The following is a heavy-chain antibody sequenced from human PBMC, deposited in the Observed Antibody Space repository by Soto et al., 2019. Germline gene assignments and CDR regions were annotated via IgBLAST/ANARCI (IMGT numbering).Heavy chain of an antibody. Sequence: VGSLRLSCAASGFTFSNYAMSWVRQAPGKGLEWVSSISAAGGSSYFADSVKGRFTVSRDNSKNILYLQMNSLRAEDTAVYYCANHYYDSSGYYGDAFDIWGQGTMVTVSS. CDR1: GFTFSNYA. D-gene: IGHD3-22*01. CDR3: ANHYYDSSGYYGDAFDI. V-gene: IGHV3-23*01. CDR2: ISAAGGSS. J-gene: IGHJ3*02.